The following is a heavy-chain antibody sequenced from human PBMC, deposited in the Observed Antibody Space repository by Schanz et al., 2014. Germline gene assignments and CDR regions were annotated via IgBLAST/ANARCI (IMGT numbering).Heavy chain of an antibody. V-gene: IGHV1-18*04. D-gene: IGHD1-26*01. Sequence: QVLLVQSGAEVKKPGASVKVSCKASGYRFIGYSIHWVRQAPGQGREWMGWISAYSGNSKYAQKLQGRVTMTTDTSTNTAYMELRSLTSDDTAVYYCARFNSGSHSPPYYYYGMDVWGQGTTVTVSS. CDR1: GYRFIGYS. J-gene: IGHJ6*02. CDR2: ISAYSGNS. CDR3: ARFNSGSHSPPYYYYGMDV.